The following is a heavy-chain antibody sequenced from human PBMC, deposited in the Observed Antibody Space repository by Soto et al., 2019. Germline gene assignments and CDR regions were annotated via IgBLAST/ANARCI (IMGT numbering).Heavy chain of an antibody. J-gene: IGHJ4*02. CDR1: GFTFSSYG. Sequence: PGGSLRLSCAASGFTFSSYGMHWVRQAPGKGLEWVAVISYDGSKKYYADSVKGRFTISRDNSKNTLFLQMNSLRAEDTAVYYCAKTQSSTSYYGFDYWGQGTLVTVSS. CDR2: ISYDGSKK. D-gene: IGHD3-22*01. V-gene: IGHV3-30*18. CDR3: AKTQSSTSYYGFDY.